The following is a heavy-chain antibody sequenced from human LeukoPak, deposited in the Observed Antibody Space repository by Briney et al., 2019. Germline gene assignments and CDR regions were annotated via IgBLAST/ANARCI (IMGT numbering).Heavy chain of an antibody. CDR1: GFTFSSYG. J-gene: IGHJ4*02. Sequence: GGSLRLSYTASGFTFSSYGMHWVRQAPGKGLEWVAFIRYDGSNKYYADSVKGRFTISRDNSKNTLYLQMNSLRAEDTAVYYCAKGGMYYCDSSGTDDYWGQGTLVTVSS. CDR3: AKGGMYYCDSSGTDDY. CDR2: IRYDGSNK. D-gene: IGHD3-22*01. V-gene: IGHV3-30*02.